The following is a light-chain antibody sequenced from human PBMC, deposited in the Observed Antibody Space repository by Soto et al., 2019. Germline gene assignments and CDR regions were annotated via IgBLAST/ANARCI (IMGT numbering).Light chain of an antibody. CDR1: QSVSSN. CDR3: QQYNNWPTHT. J-gene: IGKJ5*01. CDR2: GAS. Sequence: EIVITQSPATLSVSPGERATLSCRASQSVSSNLAWYQQKPGQAPRLLIYGASTRANGIPARFSGSGSGTELTLTISSLQSEDFAVYDCQQYNNWPTHTFGPGTRLEIK. V-gene: IGKV3-15*01.